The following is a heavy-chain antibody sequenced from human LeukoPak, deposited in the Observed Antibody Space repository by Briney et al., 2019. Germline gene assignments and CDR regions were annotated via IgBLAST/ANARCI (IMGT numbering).Heavy chain of an antibody. V-gene: IGHV4-38-2*02. CDR2: IYHSGST. D-gene: IGHD1-26*01. CDR1: GGSISSYY. J-gene: IGHJ4*02. Sequence: SETLSLTCTVSGGSISSYYWGWIRQPPGKGLEWIGSIYHSGSTYYNPSLKSRVTISADTSKNQFSLKLSSVTAADTAVYYCARDPYVGATDYWGQGTLVTVSS. CDR3: ARDPYVGATDY.